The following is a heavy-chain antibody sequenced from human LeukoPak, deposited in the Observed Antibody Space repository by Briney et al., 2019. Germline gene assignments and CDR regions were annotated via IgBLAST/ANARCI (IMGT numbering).Heavy chain of an antibody. CDR2: INHSGST. D-gene: IGHD5-12*01. V-gene: IGHV4-34*01. CDR3: AIEREVATYYY. Sequence: SETLSLTCAVYGGSFSGYYWSWIRQPPGKGLEWIGEINHSGSTNYNPSLKSRVTISVDTSKNQFSLKLSSVTAADTAVYYCAIEREVATYYYWGQGTLVTVSS. CDR1: GGSFSGYY. J-gene: IGHJ4*02.